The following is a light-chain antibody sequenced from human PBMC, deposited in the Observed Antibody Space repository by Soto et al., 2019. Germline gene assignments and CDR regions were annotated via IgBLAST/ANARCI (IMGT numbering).Light chain of an antibody. V-gene: IGKV3-11*01. CDR3: QQRSSWPPALS. CDR1: QSVRSF. Sequence: EIVLTQSPATLSLSPGERATLSCRASQSVRSFLAWYQQKPGQAPRLLIYDASNRATGVPGRFSGSWSGTDFTLTISSLEPEDFAVYYCQQRSSWPPALSFGGGTKVE. J-gene: IGKJ4*01. CDR2: DAS.